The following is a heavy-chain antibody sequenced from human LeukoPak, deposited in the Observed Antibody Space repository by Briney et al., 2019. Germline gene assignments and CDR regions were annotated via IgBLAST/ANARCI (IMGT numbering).Heavy chain of an antibody. CDR1: GYTFTSYY. V-gene: IGHV1-46*01. CDR3: ARPHRPHDTPTRYSGYDYVIGTGAFDI. CDR2: INPSGGST. Sequence: ASVKVSCKASGYTFTSYYMHWVRQAPGQGLEWIGIINPSGGSTSYAQKFQGRVTMTRDMSTSTVYMELSSLRSEDTAVYYCARPHRPHDTPTRYSGYDYVIGTGAFDIWGQGTMVTVSS. D-gene: IGHD5-12*01. J-gene: IGHJ3*02.